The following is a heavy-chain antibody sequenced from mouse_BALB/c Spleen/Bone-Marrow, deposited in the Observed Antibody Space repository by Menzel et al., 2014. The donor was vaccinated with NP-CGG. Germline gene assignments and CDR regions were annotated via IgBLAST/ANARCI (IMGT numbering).Heavy chain of an antibody. CDR2: IYPGDGDT. CDR3: AREGYYYGSSTYYAMDY. Sequence: QVQLKQSGAELARPGASVKLSCKASGYTFTSYWMQRVRQRPGPGLEWIGAIYPGDGDTRYTQKFKGKAALTADKSSSTAYMQLSSLASEDSAVYYCAREGYYYGSSTYYAMDYWGQGTSVTVSS. J-gene: IGHJ4*01. V-gene: IGHV1-87*01. CDR1: GYTFTSYW. D-gene: IGHD1-1*01.